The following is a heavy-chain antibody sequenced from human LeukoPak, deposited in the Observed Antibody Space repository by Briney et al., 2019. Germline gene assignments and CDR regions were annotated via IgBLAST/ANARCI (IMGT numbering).Heavy chain of an antibody. Sequence: GGSLRLSCAASGFTFSTHGMHWVRQAPGKGLEWVANIKKDGSEKYYVDSVKGRFTVSRDNAKNSLYLQMSSLRAEDTALYLCAGGDRNGWYFYYWGQGTLVTVSS. D-gene: IGHD6-19*01. CDR1: GFTFSTHG. V-gene: IGHV3-7*03. CDR2: IKKDGSEK. J-gene: IGHJ4*02. CDR3: AGGDRNGWYFYY.